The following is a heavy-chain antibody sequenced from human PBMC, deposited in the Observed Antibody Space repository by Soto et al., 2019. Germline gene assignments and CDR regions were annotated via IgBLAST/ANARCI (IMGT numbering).Heavy chain of an antibody. J-gene: IGHJ4*02. CDR3: ARYSSAVAGTRAHDY. D-gene: IGHD6-19*01. Sequence: PGETLKISCKGSGYSFTSYWIGWVRQMPGKGLEWMGIIYPGDSDTRYGPSFQGQVTISADKSISTAYLQWSSLKASDTAMYYCARYSSAVAGTRAHDYWGQGTLVTVSS. CDR2: IYPGDSDT. V-gene: IGHV5-51*01. CDR1: GYSFTSYW.